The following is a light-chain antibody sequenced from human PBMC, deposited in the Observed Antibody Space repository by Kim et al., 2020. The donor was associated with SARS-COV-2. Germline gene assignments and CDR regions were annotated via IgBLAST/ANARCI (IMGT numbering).Light chain of an antibody. J-gene: IGKJ4*01. V-gene: IGKV1-33*01. CDR3: QQYDNLPLT. CDR1: QDINNY. CDR2: DAS. Sequence: DIQMTQSPSSLSASVGDRVTITCQASQDINNYLNWYQQKPGKAPKLLIYDASNLETGVPSRFSGSGSGTDFTFTISSLQPEDIATYYCQQYDNLPLTFCGGTTVEIK.